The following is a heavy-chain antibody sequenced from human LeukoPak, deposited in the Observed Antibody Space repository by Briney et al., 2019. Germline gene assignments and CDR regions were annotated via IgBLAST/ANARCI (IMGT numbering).Heavy chain of an antibody. J-gene: IGHJ4*02. V-gene: IGHV1-8*01. D-gene: IGHD5-18*01. CDR3: AKGYSYGYGGDY. Sequence: ASVKVSCKASGYTFTGYDINWVRQATGQGLEWMGWMNPNSGNTGYAQKFQGRVTMTRNTSISTAYMELSSLRSEDTAVYYCAKGYSYGYGGDYWGQGTLVTVSS. CDR1: GYTFTGYD. CDR2: MNPNSGNT.